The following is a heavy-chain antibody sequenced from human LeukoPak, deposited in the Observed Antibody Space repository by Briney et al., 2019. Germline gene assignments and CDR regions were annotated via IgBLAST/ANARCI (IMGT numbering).Heavy chain of an antibody. D-gene: IGHD6-6*01. CDR2: ISGSSSTI. V-gene: IGHV3-48*01. J-gene: IGHJ4*02. Sequence: PGGSLRLSCEASGFTFSSYSMNWVRQAPGKGLEWVSYISGSSSTIYYADSVKGLFTISRDNAKNSLYLQMNSLRAEDTAVCYCARDDVWAARPHYWGQGTLVAVSS. CDR1: GFTFSSYS. CDR3: ARDDVWAARPHY.